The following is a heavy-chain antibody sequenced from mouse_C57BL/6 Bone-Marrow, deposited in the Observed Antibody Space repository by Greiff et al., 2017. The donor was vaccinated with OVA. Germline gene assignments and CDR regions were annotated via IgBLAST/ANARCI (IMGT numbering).Heavy chain of an antibody. V-gene: IGHV5-12*01. CDR2: ISNGGGST. Sequence: EVKLVESGGGLVQPGGSLKLSCAASGFTFSDYYMYWVRQTPEKRLEWVAYISNGGGSTYYPDTVKGRFTISSDNAKNTLYLQMSRLKSEDTAMYYCARQGYSNYAPMDYWGQGTSVTVSS. D-gene: IGHD2-5*01. J-gene: IGHJ4*01. CDR1: GFTFSDYY. CDR3: ARQGYSNYAPMDY.